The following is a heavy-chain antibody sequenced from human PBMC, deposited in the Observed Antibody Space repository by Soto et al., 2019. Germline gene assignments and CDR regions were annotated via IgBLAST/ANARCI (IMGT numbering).Heavy chain of an antibody. CDR2: ISAYNGNT. J-gene: IGHJ6*02. Sequence: QVQLVQSGAEVKKPGASVKVSCKASGYTFTSYGISWVRQAPGQGLEWMGWISAYNGNTNYAQKLQGRVTMTTDTSTSTAYMERRSLRSDDTAVYYCARDGYNWNDVLDYYYGMDVWGQGTTVTVSS. CDR3: ARDGYNWNDVLDYYYGMDV. D-gene: IGHD1-20*01. V-gene: IGHV1-18*01. CDR1: GYTFTSYG.